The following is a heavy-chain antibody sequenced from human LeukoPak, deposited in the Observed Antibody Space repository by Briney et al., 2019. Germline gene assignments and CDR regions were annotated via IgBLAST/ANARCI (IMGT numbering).Heavy chain of an antibody. Sequence: GGSLRLSCTASGFSFGDFALSWVRQAPGKGLEWVTFIRSKAYGGTTGYAASVKGRFTISRDDSKSIAYLQMNSLKIDDTAVYYCTRGQWELRYWGQGTLVTVSS. CDR2: IRSKAYGGTT. CDR1: GFSFGDFA. J-gene: IGHJ4*02. D-gene: IGHD1-26*01. CDR3: TRGQWELRY. V-gene: IGHV3-49*04.